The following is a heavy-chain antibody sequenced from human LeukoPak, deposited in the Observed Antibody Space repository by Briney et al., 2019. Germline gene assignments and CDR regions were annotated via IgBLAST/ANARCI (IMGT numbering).Heavy chain of an antibody. J-gene: IGHJ6*02. CDR3: AKDYTGYFGMDV. Sequence: GRSLRLSCAASGFTFSMYGMHWVRQAPGKGLEWVAVISYDGSSKYYAESVKGRFTISRDNSKNTVSLQMSSLRSEDTAVYYCAKDYTGYFGMDVWGQGTTVTVSS. CDR1: GFTFSMYG. V-gene: IGHV3-30*18. CDR2: ISYDGSSK.